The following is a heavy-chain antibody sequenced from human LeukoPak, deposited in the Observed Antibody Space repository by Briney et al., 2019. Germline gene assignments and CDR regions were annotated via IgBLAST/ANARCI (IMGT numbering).Heavy chain of an antibody. V-gene: IGHV1-24*01. CDR1: GYTLTELS. Sequence: ASVKVSCKVSGYTLTELSMHWVRQAPGKGLEWMGGFDPEDGETIYAQKFQGRVTMTEDTSTDTAYMELSSLRSEDTAVYYCATDPDDSSGYYSFDYWGQGTLVTVSS. J-gene: IGHJ4*02. CDR3: ATDPDDSSGYYSFDY. D-gene: IGHD3-22*01. CDR2: FDPEDGET.